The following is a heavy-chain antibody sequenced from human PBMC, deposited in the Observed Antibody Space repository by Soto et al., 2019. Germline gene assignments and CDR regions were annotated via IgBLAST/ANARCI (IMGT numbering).Heavy chain of an antibody. Sequence: ASVKVSCKASGYTFTSYGISWVRQAPGQGLEWMGWISAYNGNTNYAQKLQGRVTMTTDTSTSTAYMELRSLRSDDTAVYYCEREASSWSASEFDYWGQGTLVTVSS. J-gene: IGHJ4*02. V-gene: IGHV1-18*01. CDR2: ISAYNGNT. D-gene: IGHD6-6*01. CDR3: EREASSWSASEFDY. CDR1: GYTFTSYG.